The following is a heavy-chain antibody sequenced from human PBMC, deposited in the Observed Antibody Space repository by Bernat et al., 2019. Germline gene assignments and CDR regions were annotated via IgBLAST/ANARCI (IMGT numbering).Heavy chain of an antibody. CDR1: GGSFSGYY. J-gene: IGHJ4*02. Sequence: QVQLQQWGAGLLKPSETLSLTCAVYGGSFSGYYWSWIRQPPGKGLEWIGEINHSGSTNYNLSLKSRVTISVDTSKNQFSLKLSSVTAADTAVYYCARGGSNKSGPGHYFDYWGQGTLVTVSS. V-gene: IGHV4-34*01. D-gene: IGHD1/OR15-1a*01. CDR3: ARGGSNKSGPGHYFDY. CDR2: INHSGST.